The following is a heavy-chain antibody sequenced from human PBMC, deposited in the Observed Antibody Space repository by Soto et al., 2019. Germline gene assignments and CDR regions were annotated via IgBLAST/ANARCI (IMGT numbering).Heavy chain of an antibody. CDR2: IKSKNDGGTA. CDR3: STGREALLY. V-gene: IGHV3-15*07. CDR1: GFPYSYVW. J-gene: IGHJ4*02. Sequence: EVQLVESGGGLVKPGGSLRLSCAASGFPYSYVWMNWVRQTPGRGLEWGGRIKSKNDGGTADIAAPVKGRFIISRDDSINTVYLQMNSLKTEDTAVYYCSTGREALLYWGQGTLVTVSS. D-gene: IGHD1-26*01.